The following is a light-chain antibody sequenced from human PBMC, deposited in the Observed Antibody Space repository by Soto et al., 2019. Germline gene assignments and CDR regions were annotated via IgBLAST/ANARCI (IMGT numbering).Light chain of an antibody. Sequence: DIQMTQSPSSLSASVGDRVAITCHARQDIKHYLNWYQQKPGKGPNRLIYDTSVLETGVPSRFSGSKSGTDFTFTISSLQPEDVATYYCQQYDNLPITFGQGTRLEI. J-gene: IGKJ5*01. V-gene: IGKV1-33*01. CDR1: QDIKHY. CDR3: QQYDNLPIT. CDR2: DTS.